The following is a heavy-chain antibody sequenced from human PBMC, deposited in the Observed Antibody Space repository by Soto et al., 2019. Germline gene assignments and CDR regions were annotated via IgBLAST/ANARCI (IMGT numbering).Heavy chain of an antibody. V-gene: IGHV4-39*01. J-gene: IGHJ5*02. D-gene: IGHD2-15*01. CDR1: GGSVSSRSYF. CDR2: IYYNGST. Sequence: QVQVQESGPGLVKPSDTLSLTCTVSGGSVSSRSYFWGWIRQSPGKGLEWIGTIYYNGSTYYNPSLKSRVTLSVDTSRNHFSLKLTSVNASDTALYYCARQRVVPATPTNWFDPWGQGTLVTVSS. CDR3: ARQRVVPATPTNWFDP.